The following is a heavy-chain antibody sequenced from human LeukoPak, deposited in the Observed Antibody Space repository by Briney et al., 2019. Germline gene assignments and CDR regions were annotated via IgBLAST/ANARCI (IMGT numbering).Heavy chain of an antibody. CDR3: ARVRGGFDY. J-gene: IGHJ4*02. V-gene: IGHV4-39*01. CDR2: INYSGST. Sequence: SETLSLTCTVSGGSVSSSSSYWGWIRQPPGERLEWIASINYSGSTYYNPSLKSRVTMSVDTSKNQFSLKMNSVTAADTAVYYCARVRGGFDYWGQGTLVTVSS. D-gene: IGHD3-16*01. CDR1: GGSVSSSSSY.